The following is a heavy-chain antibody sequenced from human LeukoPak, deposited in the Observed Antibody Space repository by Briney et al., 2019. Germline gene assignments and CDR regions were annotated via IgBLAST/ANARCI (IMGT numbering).Heavy chain of an antibody. V-gene: IGHV3-30-3*01. CDR2: ISYDGSNK. CDR3: AREVEMATTA. Sequence: PGGSLRLSCAASGFTFSSYAMHWVRQAPGKGLEWVAVISYDGSNKYYADSVKGRFTISRDNSKNTLYLQMNSLRAEDTAVYYCAREVEMATTAWGQGTLVTVSS. J-gene: IGHJ4*02. CDR1: GFTFSSYA. D-gene: IGHD5-12*01.